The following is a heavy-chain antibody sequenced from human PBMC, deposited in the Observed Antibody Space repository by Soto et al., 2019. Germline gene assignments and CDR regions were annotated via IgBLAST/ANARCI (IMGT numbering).Heavy chain of an antibody. J-gene: IGHJ3*02. CDR2: INSGGGST. CDR3: AGDKTGTTSDFDS. V-gene: IGHV1-46*03. D-gene: IGHD1-1*01. Sequence: ASLKVSCKASVYTFTTYYIHCVRQAPGQGLGWMGIINSGGGSTSYAQKFQGRVTMTRDTSTSTVYMELSSLRSEDTAVYYCAGDKTGTTSDFDSWGQGTMVTVSS. CDR1: VYTFTTYY.